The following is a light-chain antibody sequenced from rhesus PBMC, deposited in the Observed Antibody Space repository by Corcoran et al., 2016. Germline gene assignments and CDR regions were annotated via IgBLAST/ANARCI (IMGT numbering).Light chain of an antibody. CDR1: QSVSSS. CDR2: GAS. CDR3: QQYSNWPWT. Sequence: EIVLTQSPATLSLSPGERATLSCRASQSVSSSLAWYQQKPGQAPRLLIYGASSRATGIPDRFRGSGSGTDFTLTISSLEPEDVGVYYCQQYSNWPWTFGQGTKVEIK. V-gene: IGKV3-42*02. J-gene: IGKJ1*01.